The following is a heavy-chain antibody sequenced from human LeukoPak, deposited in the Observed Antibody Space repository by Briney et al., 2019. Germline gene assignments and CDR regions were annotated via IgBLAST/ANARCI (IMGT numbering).Heavy chain of an antibody. CDR1: GGSVSSGFYY. CDR3: ARKSNNIDY. CDR2: IYYSGST. Sequence: SETLSLTCTVSGGSVSSGFYYWSWIRQPPGKGLEWIGYIYYSGSTNYNPSLKSRVTISVDTSKNQFSLKLSSVTAADTAVYYCARKSNNIDYWGQGTQVTVSS. D-gene: IGHD2/OR15-2a*01. J-gene: IGHJ4*02. V-gene: IGHV4-61*01.